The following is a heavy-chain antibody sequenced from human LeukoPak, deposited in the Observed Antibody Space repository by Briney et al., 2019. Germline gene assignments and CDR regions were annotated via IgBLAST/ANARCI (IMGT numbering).Heavy chain of an antibody. CDR2: INAGNGNT. CDR1: GYTFTSFG. Sequence: ASVKVSCKASGYTFTSFGIHWVRQAPGQRLEWMGWINAGNGNTQYSQKFQGRVTITRDTSASTAYMELSSLRSEDTAVYYCARSVVVVAATPWWYSYGMDVWGQGTTVTVSS. J-gene: IGHJ6*02. V-gene: IGHV1-3*01. CDR3: ARSVVVVAATPWWYSYGMDV. D-gene: IGHD2-15*01.